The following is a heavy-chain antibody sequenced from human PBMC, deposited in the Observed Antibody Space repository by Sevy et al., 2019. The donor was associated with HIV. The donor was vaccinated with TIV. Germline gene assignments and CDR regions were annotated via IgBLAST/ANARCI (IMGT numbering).Heavy chain of an antibody. V-gene: IGHV4-4*07. CDR3: ARDLGATERDYYYDY. CDR2: IYTSGST. D-gene: IGHD5-12*01. Sequence: SETLSLTCTVSGGSIGSYYWSWIRQPAGKGLEWIGRIYTSGSTNYNPSLKSRVTMSVDTSKNQFSLKLSSVTAADTAVYYCARDLGATERDYYYDYWGQGTLVTVSS. CDR1: GGSIGSYY. J-gene: IGHJ4*02.